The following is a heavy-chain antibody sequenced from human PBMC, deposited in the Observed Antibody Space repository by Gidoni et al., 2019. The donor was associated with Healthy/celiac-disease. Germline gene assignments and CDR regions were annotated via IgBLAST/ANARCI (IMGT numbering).Heavy chain of an antibody. CDR2: IKSKTDGGTT. V-gene: IGHV3-15*01. J-gene: IGHJ4*02. D-gene: IGHD4-17*01. CDR1: GFTFSNAW. CDR3: TTAYGGIIDY. Sequence: EVQLVESGGGLVKPGGSLRLPCAASGFTFSNAWMSWVRQAPGKGLWWVCRIKSKTDGGTTDYAAPVKGRFTISRDDSKNTLHLQMNSLKTEDTAVYYCTTAYGGIIDYWGQGTLVTVSS.